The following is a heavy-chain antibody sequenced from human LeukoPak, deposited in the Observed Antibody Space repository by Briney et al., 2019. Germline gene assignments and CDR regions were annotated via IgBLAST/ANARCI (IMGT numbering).Heavy chain of an antibody. V-gene: IGHV3-7*01. D-gene: IGHD4/OR15-4a*01. CDR1: GFTFSSFW. CDR2: VKQDGSEK. J-gene: IGHJ4*02. CDR3: AGGAGWLTEH. Sequence: PGGSLRLCCAASGFTFSSFWMTWFRQAPGKGLEWVAIVKQDGSEKLYVDSVKGRFAISRDNSKNSLYLQMNSLRAEDTAVYYCAGGAGWLTEHWGQGTFVAVSS.